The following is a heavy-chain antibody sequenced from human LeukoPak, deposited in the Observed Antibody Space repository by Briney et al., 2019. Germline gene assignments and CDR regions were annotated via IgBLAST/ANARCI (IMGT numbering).Heavy chain of an antibody. Sequence: GGSLRLSCEASEFTFSSYSMNWVRQAPGKGLEWVSYITNSGNSKSYADSVKGRFTISRDNTKNSLYLQMNGLRAEDTAVYYCARAAYDSSGYLTLWGQGTLVTVSS. D-gene: IGHD3-22*01. CDR3: ARAAYDSSGYLTL. CDR2: ITNSGNSK. J-gene: IGHJ4*02. CDR1: EFTFSSYS. V-gene: IGHV3-48*01.